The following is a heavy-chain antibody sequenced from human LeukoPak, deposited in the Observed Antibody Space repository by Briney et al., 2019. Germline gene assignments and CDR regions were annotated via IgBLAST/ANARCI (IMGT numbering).Heavy chain of an antibody. V-gene: IGHV3-66*01. CDR2: IYSGGTT. CDR1: GFTFSSYG. J-gene: IGHJ5*02. CDR3: ARGSIGAAGRLDA. Sequence: GRSLRLSRAASGFTFSSYGMHWVRQAPGKGLEWVSVIYSGGTTFYADSVKGRFTVSRDNLKNTLYLQMNSLRVEDTAVYYCARGSIGAAGRLDAWGQGTLVTVSS. D-gene: IGHD6-13*01.